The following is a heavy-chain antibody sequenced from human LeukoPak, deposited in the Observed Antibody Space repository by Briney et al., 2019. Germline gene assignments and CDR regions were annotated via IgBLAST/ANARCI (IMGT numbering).Heavy chain of an antibody. CDR1: GGSISSYY. V-gene: IGHV4-59*01. J-gene: IGHJ4*02. CDR2: IYYSGST. D-gene: IGHD3-22*01. Sequence: SETLSLTCTVSGGSISSYYWSWIRQPPGKGLEWIGYIYYSGSTNYNPSLKSRVTISVDTSKNQFSLKLSSVTAADTAVYYCARRHYYDISYFDYWGQGTLVTVSS. CDR3: ARRHYYDISYFDY.